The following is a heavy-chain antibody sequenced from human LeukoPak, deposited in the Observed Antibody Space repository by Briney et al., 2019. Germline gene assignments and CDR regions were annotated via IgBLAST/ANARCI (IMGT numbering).Heavy chain of an antibody. V-gene: IGHV3-30*02. CDR1: GFTFSSYG. J-gene: IGHJ4*02. CDR3: AKDLTVVVVADTNDY. Sequence: TGGSLRLSCAASGFTFSSYGMHWVRQAPGKGLEWVAFIRYDGSNKYYADSVKGRFTISRDNSKNTLYLQMNSLRAEDTAVYYCAKDLTVVVVADTNDYWGQGTLVTVSS. CDR2: IRYDGSNK. D-gene: IGHD2-15*01.